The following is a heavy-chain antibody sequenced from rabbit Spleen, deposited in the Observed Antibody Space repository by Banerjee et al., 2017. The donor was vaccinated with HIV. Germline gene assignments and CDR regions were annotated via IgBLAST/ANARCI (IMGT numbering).Heavy chain of an antibody. CDR1: GFSFSDRDV. CDR3: ARDAGTSFSTYGMDL. CDR2: INTATGKP. V-gene: IGHV1S45*01. D-gene: IGHD8-1*01. J-gene: IGHJ6*01. Sequence: QEQLVESGGGLVKPEGSLTLTCKASGFSFSDRDVMCWVRQAPGKGLEWIACINTATGKPVYATWAKGRFTISTTSSTTVTLQMTSLTAADTATYFCARDAGTSFSTYGMDLWGQGTLVTVS.